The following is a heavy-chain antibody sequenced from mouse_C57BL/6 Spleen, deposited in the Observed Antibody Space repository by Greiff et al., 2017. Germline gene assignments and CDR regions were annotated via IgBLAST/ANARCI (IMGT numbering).Heavy chain of an antibody. D-gene: IGHD4-1*01. Sequence: VQLQQSGAELVKPGASVKISCKASGYAFSSYWMNWVKQRPGKGLEWIGQIYPGDGDTNYNGKFKGKATLTADKSSSTAYMQLSSLTSEDSAVYFCARGRTGSYYFDYWGQGTTLTVSS. V-gene: IGHV1-80*01. J-gene: IGHJ2*01. CDR3: ARGRTGSYYFDY. CDR1: GYAFSSYW. CDR2: IYPGDGDT.